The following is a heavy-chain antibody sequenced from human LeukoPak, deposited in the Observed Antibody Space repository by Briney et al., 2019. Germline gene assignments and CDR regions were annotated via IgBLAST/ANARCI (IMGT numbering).Heavy chain of an antibody. CDR3: VAEGCSGGICYPYFDL. V-gene: IGHV1-24*01. CDR2: FDPANGGK. D-gene: IGHD2-15*01. J-gene: IGHJ2*01. Sequence: ASEKVSCKVSGNTLTEVSMHWVRQAPVKGLQWIGGFDPANGGKIYAQQFQGRVTMTEDTSTDTAYMELNSLRSGDTAVYYCVAEGCSGGICYPYFDLWGRGTLVIVSS. CDR1: GNTLTEVS.